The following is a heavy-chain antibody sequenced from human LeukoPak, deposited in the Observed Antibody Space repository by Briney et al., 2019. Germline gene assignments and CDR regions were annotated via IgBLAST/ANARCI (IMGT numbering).Heavy chain of an antibody. CDR1: GGSFSGYY. CDR3: ARGVVLLWFGEPTYYYMDV. J-gene: IGHJ6*03. V-gene: IGHV4-34*01. Sequence: SETLSLTCAVYGGSFSGYYWSWIRQPPGKGLEWIGEINHSGSTNYNPSLKSRVTISVDTSKNQFSLKLSSVTAADTAVYYCARGVVLLWFGEPTYYYMDVWGKGTTVTISS. D-gene: IGHD3-10*01. CDR2: INHSGST.